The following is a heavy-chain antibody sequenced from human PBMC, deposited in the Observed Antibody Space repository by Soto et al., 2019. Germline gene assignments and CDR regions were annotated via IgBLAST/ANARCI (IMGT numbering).Heavy chain of an antibody. J-gene: IGHJ4*02. CDR3: AKDALAYYDFWS. V-gene: IGHV3-23*01. Sequence: GSLRRSCSASGLTFGIYAMSWVRQAPGKGLEWVSHISNSGRSTKYADSVKGRFTISRDNSKNTLYLQMNSLRAEDTAIYYCAKDALAYYDFWSWGQGTLVTVSS. CDR2: ISNSGRST. D-gene: IGHD3-3*01. CDR1: GLTFGIYA.